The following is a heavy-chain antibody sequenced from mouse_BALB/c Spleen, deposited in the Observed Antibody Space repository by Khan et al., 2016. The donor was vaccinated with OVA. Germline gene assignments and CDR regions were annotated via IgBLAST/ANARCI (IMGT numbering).Heavy chain of an antibody. CDR2: ISYSGFT. CDR1: GYSITSGYA. D-gene: IGHD1-1*01. Sequence: VQLKESGPGLVKPSQSLSLTCTVTGYSITSGYAWNWIRQFPGNKLEWMGYISYSGFTSYTPSLKSRISITRDTSKNQFFLQLNSVTTEDTATCYCARGNYYGYYFDYWGQGTTLTVSS. CDR3: ARGNYYGYYFDY. V-gene: IGHV3-2*02. J-gene: IGHJ2*01.